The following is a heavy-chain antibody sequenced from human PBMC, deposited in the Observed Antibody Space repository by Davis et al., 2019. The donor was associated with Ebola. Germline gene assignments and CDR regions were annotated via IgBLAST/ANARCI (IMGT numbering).Heavy chain of an antibody. CDR2: INHSGST. Sequence: MPSETLSLTCAVYGGSFSGYYWSWIRQPPGKGLEWIGEINHSGSTNYNPSFKSRVTISVDTSKNQFSLKLSSVTAADTAVYYCARLRGYCSSTSCYYYYDMDVWGQGTTVTVSS. D-gene: IGHD2-2*01. CDR1: GGSFSGYY. CDR3: ARLRGYCSSTSCYYYYDMDV. J-gene: IGHJ6*02. V-gene: IGHV4-34*01.